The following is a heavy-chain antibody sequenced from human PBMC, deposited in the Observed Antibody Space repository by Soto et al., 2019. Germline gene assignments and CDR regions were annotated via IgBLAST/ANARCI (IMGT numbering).Heavy chain of an antibody. Sequence: ASVKVSCKASGYTFTSYGISWVRQAPGQGLEWMGWISAYNGNTNYAQKLQGRVTMTTDTSTSTAYMELRSLRSDDTAVYYCARDRSYYYDSSGYPSYWGQGTLVTVSS. CDR1: GYTFTSYG. CDR3: ARDRSYYYDSSGYPSY. V-gene: IGHV1-18*01. J-gene: IGHJ4*02. CDR2: ISAYNGNT. D-gene: IGHD3-22*01.